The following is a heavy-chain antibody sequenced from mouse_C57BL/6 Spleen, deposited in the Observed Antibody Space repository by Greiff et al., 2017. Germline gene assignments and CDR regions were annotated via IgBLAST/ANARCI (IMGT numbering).Heavy chain of an antibody. Sequence: QVQLKQPGAELVKPGASVKLSCKASGYTFTSYWMQWVKQRPGQGLEWIGEIDPSDSYTNYNQKFKGKATLTVDTSSSTAYMQLSSLTSEDSAVYYGARRITTVVATRAMDYWGQGTSVTVSS. CDR1: GYTFTSYW. D-gene: IGHD1-1*01. CDR3: ARRITTVVATRAMDY. V-gene: IGHV1-50*01. J-gene: IGHJ4*01. CDR2: IDPSDSYT.